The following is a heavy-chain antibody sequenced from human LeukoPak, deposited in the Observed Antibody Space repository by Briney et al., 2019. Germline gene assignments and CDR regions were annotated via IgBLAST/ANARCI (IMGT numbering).Heavy chain of an antibody. V-gene: IGHV3-11*06. CDR2: ISSSSSYT. CDR1: GFTFSDYY. D-gene: IGHD2-15*01. CDR3: AREAVGATSHFDY. Sequence: NTGGSLRLSCAASGFTFSDYYMSWIRQAPGKGLEWVSYISSSSSYTNYADSVKGRFTISRDNAKNSPYLQMNSLRAEDTAVYYCAREAVGATSHFDYWGQGTLVTVSS. J-gene: IGHJ4*02.